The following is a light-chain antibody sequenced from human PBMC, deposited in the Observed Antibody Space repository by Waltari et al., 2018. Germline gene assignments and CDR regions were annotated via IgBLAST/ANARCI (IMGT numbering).Light chain of an antibody. CDR3: LQYNDWPPLT. V-gene: IGKV3-15*01. J-gene: IGKJ4*01. CDR1: QSVSSN. Sequence: EIVMTQSPATLSVSPGERATLSCRASQSVSSNLAWYQQKPGQAPRLLINGASTRATGVPDRFSGSGSGTEFTLTISSLQSEDFAVYYCLQYNDWPPLTFGGGTKLEIK. CDR2: GAS.